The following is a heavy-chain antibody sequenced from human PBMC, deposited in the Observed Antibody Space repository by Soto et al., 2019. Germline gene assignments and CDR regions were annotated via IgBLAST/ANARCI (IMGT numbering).Heavy chain of an antibody. D-gene: IGHD4-17*01. Sequence: PGGSLRLSCAASGFTFSTYAMTWVRQAPGRGLEWVSTILNDDTAFYANSVKGRFTISRDNYRSTLYLQMNGLGVEDAALYYCAKLNDYGDYGWFDPWGQGTLVTVSS. J-gene: IGHJ5*02. CDR3: AKLNDYGDYGWFDP. V-gene: IGHV3-23*01. CDR1: GFTFSTYA. CDR2: ILNDDTA.